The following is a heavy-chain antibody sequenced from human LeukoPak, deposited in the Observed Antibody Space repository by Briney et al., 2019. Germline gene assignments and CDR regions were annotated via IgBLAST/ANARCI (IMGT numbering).Heavy chain of an antibody. Sequence: ASVKVSCKASGYTFTGYYMHWARQAPGQGLEWMGWINPNSGGTNYAQKFQGRVTMTRDTSISTAYMELSRLRSDDTAVYYCARVSGLEFGIDYWGQGTLVTVSS. J-gene: IGHJ4*02. CDR2: INPNSGGT. CDR1: GYTFTGYY. V-gene: IGHV1-2*02. D-gene: IGHD1-1*01. CDR3: ARVSGLEFGIDY.